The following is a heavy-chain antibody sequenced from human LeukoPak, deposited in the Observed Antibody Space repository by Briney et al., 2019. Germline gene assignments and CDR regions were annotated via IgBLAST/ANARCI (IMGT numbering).Heavy chain of an antibody. D-gene: IGHD3-10*01. Sequence: PGGSLRLSCEASGFIFSNYWMAWVRQAPGKGLEWVPGISWNSGSIGYADSVKGRFTISRDNAKNSLYLQMNSLRAEDTALYYCAKDLTRYGSGSYWSSFDYWGQGTLVTVSS. J-gene: IGHJ4*02. V-gene: IGHV3-9*01. CDR1: GFIFSNYW. CDR2: ISWNSGSI. CDR3: AKDLTRYGSGSYWSSFDY.